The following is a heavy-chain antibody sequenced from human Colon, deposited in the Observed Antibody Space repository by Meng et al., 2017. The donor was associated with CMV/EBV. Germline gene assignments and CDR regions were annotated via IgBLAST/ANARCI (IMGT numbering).Heavy chain of an antibody. CDR1: GFTFTSYS. V-gene: IGHV3-21*01. J-gene: IGHJ4*02. CDR3: ARGGVTTGGYDY. CDR2: LDTTSTYI. D-gene: IGHD6-25*01. Sequence: EGHLVESGGGLGNPGGSLRLSCAASGFTFTSYSMNWVRQAPGKGLEWVSSLDTTSTYIYYADSVKGRFTISRDNAKNSLYLQMNSLRADDTAIYYCARGGVTTGGYDYWGQGTLVTVSS.